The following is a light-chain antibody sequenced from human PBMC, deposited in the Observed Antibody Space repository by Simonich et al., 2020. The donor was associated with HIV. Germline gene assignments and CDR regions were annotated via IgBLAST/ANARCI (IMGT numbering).Light chain of an antibody. V-gene: IGKV6-21*02. Sequence: EIVLTQSPDFQSVTPKEKVTITCLASQSIGSSLHWYQQKPGHSPKLLIKYASQSISGVPSRFTGSGSGTDFTLTISSLQAEDVAIYYCQQYYSTPPTFGQGTKVEIK. CDR3: QQYYSTPPT. J-gene: IGKJ1*01. CDR1: QSIGSS. CDR2: YAS.